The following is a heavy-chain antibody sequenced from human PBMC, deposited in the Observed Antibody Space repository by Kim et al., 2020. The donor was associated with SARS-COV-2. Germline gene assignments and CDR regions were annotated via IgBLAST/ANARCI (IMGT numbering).Heavy chain of an antibody. J-gene: IGHJ6*02. D-gene: IGHD6-13*01. Sequence: GGSLRLSCEASGFTISSNSFHWIRQAPGKWLEWVAVMSFDGNNIYYADSVKGRFTISRDNSKNSLFLQMNSLRPEDTAVYYCARDRTRSSSCGRSMDVWGQGPTVTVSS. CDR1: GFTISSNS. CDR2: MSFDGNNI. V-gene: IGHV3-30-3*01. CDR3: ARDRTRSSSCGRSMDV.